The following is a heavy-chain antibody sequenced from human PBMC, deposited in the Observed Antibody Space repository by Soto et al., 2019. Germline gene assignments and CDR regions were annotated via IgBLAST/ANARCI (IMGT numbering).Heavy chain of an antibody. CDR2: IWGSGDRT. CDR1: GFAFRTYA. CDR3: AKTGPYCGGDCSRYFYGMDV. V-gene: IGHV3-23*01. J-gene: IGHJ6*02. Sequence: GGSLRLSCAASGFAFRTYAMAWVRQAPGKGLEWVSGIWGSGDRTFYADSVKGRFTISRDNSSNTLYLQMYSLTAEDTALYYCAKTGPYCGGDCSRYFYGMDVWGQGTTVTVSS. D-gene: IGHD2-21*02.